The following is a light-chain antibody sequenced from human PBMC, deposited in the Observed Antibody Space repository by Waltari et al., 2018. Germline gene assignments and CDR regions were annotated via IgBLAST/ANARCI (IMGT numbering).Light chain of an antibody. CDR2: EVS. J-gene: IGLJ2*01. CDR3: SSYTSSSTLV. V-gene: IGLV2-14*01. Sequence: QSALTQPVSVSGSPGQSITTSCTGTSSDVGGYNHVSWYQQHPGKAPKLMIYEVSNRPSGVSNRFSGSKSGNTASLTISGLQAEDEADYYCSSYTSSSTLVFGGGTKLTVL. CDR1: SSDVGGYNH.